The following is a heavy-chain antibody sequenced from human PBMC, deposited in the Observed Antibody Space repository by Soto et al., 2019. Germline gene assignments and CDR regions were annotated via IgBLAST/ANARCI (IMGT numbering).Heavy chain of an antibody. J-gene: IGHJ3*02. Sequence: GGSLRLSCAASGFTFSSYSMNWVRQAPGKGLKWVSSISSSSSYIYYADSVKGRFTISRDNAKNSLYLQMNSLRAEDTAVYYCARGARRITIFGVASDAFDIWGQGTMVTVSS. CDR2: ISSSSSYI. D-gene: IGHD3-3*01. CDR1: GFTFSSYS. CDR3: ARGARRITIFGVASDAFDI. V-gene: IGHV3-21*01.